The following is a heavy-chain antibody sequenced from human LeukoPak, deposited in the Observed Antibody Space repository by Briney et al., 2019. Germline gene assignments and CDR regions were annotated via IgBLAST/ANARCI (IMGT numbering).Heavy chain of an antibody. J-gene: IGHJ6*03. CDR2: ISYDGSNK. Sequence: GRSLRLSCAASGFTFSSYAMHWVRQAPGKGLEWVAVISYDGSNKYYADSVKGRFTISRDNAKKSLYLQMNSLRAEDTAVYYCASGAGNYYYMDVWGKGTTVTVSS. CDR3: ASGAGNYYYMDV. V-gene: IGHV3-30-3*01. CDR1: GFTFSSYA. D-gene: IGHD3-10*01.